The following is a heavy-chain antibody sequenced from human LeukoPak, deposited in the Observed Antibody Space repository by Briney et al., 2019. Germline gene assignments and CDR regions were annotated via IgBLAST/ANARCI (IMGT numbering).Heavy chain of an antibody. CDR3: ARHSVTTSWAFDY. V-gene: IGHV5-51*01. D-gene: IGHD4-17*01. J-gene: IGHJ4*02. Sequence: GESLKISCKGSGYSFTSYWIGWVRQMPGKGLEWMGIIYPGDSDTRYSASFQGQVTISADKSISTAYLQWSSLKASDTAMYYCARHSVTTSWAFDYWGQGTLVTVSS. CDR2: IYPGDSDT. CDR1: GYSFTSYW.